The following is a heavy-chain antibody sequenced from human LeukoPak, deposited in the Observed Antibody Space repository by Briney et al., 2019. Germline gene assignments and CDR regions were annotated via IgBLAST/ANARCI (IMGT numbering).Heavy chain of an antibody. CDR2: IYAGGST. J-gene: IGHJ4*02. Sequence: GGSLRLSCAASGFTVSNNYMNWVRQAPGKGLEWVSIIYAGGSTYYADSVKGRFTISRDNSKNTVYLQMNSLGAEDTAVYYCARADDGYKYWGQGTLVTVSS. CDR1: GFTVSNNY. CDR3: ARADDGYKY. D-gene: IGHD5-24*01. V-gene: IGHV3-53*01.